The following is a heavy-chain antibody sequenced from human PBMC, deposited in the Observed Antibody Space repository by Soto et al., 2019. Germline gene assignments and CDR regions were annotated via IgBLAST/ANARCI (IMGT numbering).Heavy chain of an antibody. J-gene: IGHJ6*02. CDR1: GYTFTSYG. CDR3: ARVSPPDSSWGYYYYGMDV. V-gene: IGHV1-18*01. Sequence: ASVKVSCKASGYTFTSYGISWVRQAPGQGLEWMGWISAYNGNTNYAQKLQGRVTMTTDTSTSTAYMELRSLRSDDTAVYYCARVSPPDSSWGYYYYGMDVWGQGTTVTVSS. CDR2: ISAYNGNT. D-gene: IGHD6-13*01.